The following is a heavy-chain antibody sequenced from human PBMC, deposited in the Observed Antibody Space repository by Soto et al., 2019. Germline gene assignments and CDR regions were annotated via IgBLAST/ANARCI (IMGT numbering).Heavy chain of an antibody. Sequence: EVQLVASGGGLVQPGGSLRISCSASGFIFSESTIYWVRQVPGKGLEAISAVSTSGRSTYYADSVKDRFTISRDNSKNTLFLQMGSLRPEDTAIYYCVKQAHGLDGVAFDYWGQGTQVTVAS. V-gene: IGHV3-64D*06. CDR3: VKQAHGLDGVAFDY. CDR2: VSTSGRST. J-gene: IGHJ4*02. D-gene: IGHD2-15*01. CDR1: GFIFSEST.